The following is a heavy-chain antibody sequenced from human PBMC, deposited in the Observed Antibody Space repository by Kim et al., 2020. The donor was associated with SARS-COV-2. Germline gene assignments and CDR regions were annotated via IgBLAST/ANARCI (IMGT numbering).Heavy chain of an antibody. Sequence: GGSLRLSCAASGFTFSSYGMHWVRQAPGKGLEWVAVIWYDGSNKYYADSVKGRFTISRDNSKNTLYLQMNSLRAEDTAVYYCARDSGRRIAARFDYWGQGTLVTVSS. CDR3: ARDSGRRIAARFDY. CDR1: GFTFSSYG. J-gene: IGHJ4*02. CDR2: IWYDGSNK. V-gene: IGHV3-33*01. D-gene: IGHD6-6*01.